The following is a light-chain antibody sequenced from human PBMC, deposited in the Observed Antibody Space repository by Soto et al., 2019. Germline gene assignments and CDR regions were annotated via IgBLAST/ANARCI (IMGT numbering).Light chain of an antibody. J-gene: IGLJ3*02. V-gene: IGLV9-49*01. CDR3: GADHGSGSNFVSWV. CDR1: SGYSNYK. CDR2: VGTGGIV. Sequence: QPVLTQPPSASASLGASVTLTCTLSSGYSNYKVDWYQQRPGKGPRFVMRVGTGGIVDPRGMAFPDRFSVLGSGLNRYLTIKNIQEEDESDYHCGADHGSGSNFVSWVFGGGTKVTVL.